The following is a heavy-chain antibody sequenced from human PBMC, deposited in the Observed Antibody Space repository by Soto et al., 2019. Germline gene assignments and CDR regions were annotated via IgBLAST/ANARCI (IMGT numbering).Heavy chain of an antibody. CDR2: IGTAGDT. J-gene: IGHJ3*02. D-gene: IGHD4-17*01. V-gene: IGHV3-13*01. Sequence: EVQLVESGGGLVQPGGSLRLSCAASGFTFSSYDMHWVRQATGKGLEWVSAIGTAGDTYYPGSVKGRFTISRENAKNSLYLQMNSLRAGDTAVCYCARADYGDYVSAFDIWGQGTMVTVSS. CDR3: ARADYGDYVSAFDI. CDR1: GFTFSSYD.